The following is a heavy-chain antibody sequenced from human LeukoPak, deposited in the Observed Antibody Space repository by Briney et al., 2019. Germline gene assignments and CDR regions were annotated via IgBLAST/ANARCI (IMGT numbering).Heavy chain of an antibody. J-gene: IGHJ4*02. CDR1: GGTFSSYT. CDR3: ARDRYYDSSGLPGGYFDY. CDR2: VIPILGIA. V-gene: IGHV1-69*04. Sequence: SVKVSCKASGGTFSSYTISWVRQAPGQGLEWMGRVIPILGIANYAQKFQGRVTITADKSTSTAYMELSSLSSEDTAVYYCARDRYYDSSGLPGGYFDYWGQGTLVTVSS. D-gene: IGHD3-22*01.